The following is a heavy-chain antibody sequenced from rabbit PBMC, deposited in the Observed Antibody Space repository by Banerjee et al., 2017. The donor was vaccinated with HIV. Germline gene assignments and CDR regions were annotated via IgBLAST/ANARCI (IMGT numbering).Heavy chain of an antibody. V-gene: IGHV1S45*01. CDR1: GFSFSSSYV. J-gene: IGHJ4*01. CDR2: INTSSGNT. CDR3: ARDRAYPSGSGYYFDL. D-gene: IGHD1-1*01. Sequence: QEQLEESGGDLVKPEGSLTLTCTASGFSFSSSYVMSWVRQAPGKGLEWIGCINTSSGNTVYASWAKGRFTISRTSSTTVTLQMTSLTAADTATYFCARDRAYPSGSGYYFDLWGQGTLVTVS.